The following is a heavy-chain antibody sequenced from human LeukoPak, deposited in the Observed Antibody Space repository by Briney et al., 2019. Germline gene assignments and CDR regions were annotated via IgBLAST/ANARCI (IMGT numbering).Heavy chain of an antibody. D-gene: IGHD6-19*01. Sequence: GSVKVSCKASGYTFTSYYIHWVRNAPGQGLEWMAIINPSGGSTSYAQKFQGRVTMTRDTSTSTVYMELSSLRSEDTAVYYCARLSRQWLDFDYWGQGTLVTVSS. CDR2: INPSGGST. CDR3: ARLSRQWLDFDY. J-gene: IGHJ4*02. CDR1: GYTFTSYY. V-gene: IGHV1-46*01.